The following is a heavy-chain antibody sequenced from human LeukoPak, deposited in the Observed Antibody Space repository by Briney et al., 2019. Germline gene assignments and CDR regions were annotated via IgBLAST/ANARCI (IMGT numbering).Heavy chain of an antibody. J-gene: IGHJ4*02. CDR3: ARAGTAMDY. Sequence: SETXXLTCAVYGGSFSGYYWSWIRQPPGKGLEWIGEINHSGSTNYNPSLKSRVTISVETSKNQFSLKLSSVTAADTAVYYCARAGTAMDYWGQGTLVTVSS. V-gene: IGHV4-34*01. CDR2: INHSGST. D-gene: IGHD5-18*01. CDR1: GGSFSGYY.